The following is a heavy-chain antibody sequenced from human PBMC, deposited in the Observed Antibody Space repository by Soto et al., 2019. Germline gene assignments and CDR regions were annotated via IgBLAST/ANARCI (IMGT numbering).Heavy chain of an antibody. Sequence: QVQLVESGGGLVKPGGSLRLSCAASGFTFSDYYMSWIRQAPGKGLEWVSYISSSGSTIYYADSVKGRFTISRDNAKNSLNLQMNSLGAEDTAVYYCARNHITMVRGVTGDAFDIWGPGTMVTVSS. D-gene: IGHD3-10*01. V-gene: IGHV3-11*01. J-gene: IGHJ3*02. CDR2: ISSSGSTI. CDR3: ARNHITMVRGVTGDAFDI. CDR1: GFTFSDYY.